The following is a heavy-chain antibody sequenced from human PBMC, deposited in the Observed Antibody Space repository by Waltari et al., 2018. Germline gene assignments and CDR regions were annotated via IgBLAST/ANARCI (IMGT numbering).Heavy chain of an antibody. CDR3: ATDSSGWYYAFDI. V-gene: IGHV1-24*01. Sequence: QVQLVQSGADVKQPGASRTVSCKVPGCTLPDLTMHWARRATGKGLEWMGGFDPEDGETIYAQKFQGRVTMTEDTSTDTAYMELSSLRSEDTAVYYCATDSSGWYYAFDIWGQGTMVTVSS. CDR2: FDPEDGET. CDR1: GCTLPDLT. D-gene: IGHD6-19*01. J-gene: IGHJ3*02.